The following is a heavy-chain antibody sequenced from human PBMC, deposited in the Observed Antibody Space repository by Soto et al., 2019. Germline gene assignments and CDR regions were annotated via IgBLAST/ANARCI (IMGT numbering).Heavy chain of an antibody. V-gene: IGHV3-15*01. D-gene: IGHD2-21*02. CDR2: IKSKTDGGTT. CDR1: GFTFSDAW. Sequence: DVQLVESGGGLVKPGGSLRLSCAASGFTFSDAWMTWVRQAPGKGLEWVGRIKSKTDGGTTDYAAPVKNRFTISRNDSINTLYMQMNSLKTDDAAVYYCYTATAIMRDRGKGTPVAISS. J-gene: IGHJ4*02. CDR3: YTATAIMRD.